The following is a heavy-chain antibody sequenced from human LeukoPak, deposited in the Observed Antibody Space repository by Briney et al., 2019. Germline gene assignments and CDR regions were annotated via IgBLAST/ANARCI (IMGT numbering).Heavy chain of an antibody. CDR3: ARDAEGIDAFDI. J-gene: IGHJ3*02. V-gene: IGHV3-33*01. CDR2: IWHDGSNK. CDR1: GFTFSRFG. Sequence: GGSLRLSCAASGFTFSRFGMHWVRQAPGKGLEWVAIIWHDGSNKYYVDSVKGRFTISRDNSKNTLYLQMNSLRDEDTAVYYCARDAEGIDAFDIWGQGTMVTVSS.